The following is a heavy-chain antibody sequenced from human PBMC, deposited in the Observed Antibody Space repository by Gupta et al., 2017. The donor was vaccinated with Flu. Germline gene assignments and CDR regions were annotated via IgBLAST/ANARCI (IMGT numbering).Heavy chain of an antibody. CDR2: T. V-gene: IGHV4-34*01. J-gene: IGHJ4*02. D-gene: IGHD5-12*01. Sequence: TNYNPSLKSRVTISVDTSKNQFSLKLSSVTAADTAVYYCAAHRRDGYNPFDYWGQGTLVTVSS. CDR3: AAHRRDGYNPFDY.